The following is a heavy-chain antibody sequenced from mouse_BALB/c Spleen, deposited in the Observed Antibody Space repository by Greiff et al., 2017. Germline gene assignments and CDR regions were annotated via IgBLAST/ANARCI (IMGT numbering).Heavy chain of an antibody. V-gene: IGHV5-15*02. CDR3: ARERNGYYFDY. Sequence: EVQLVESGGGLVQPGGSRKLSCAASGFTFSDYGMAWVRQAPGKGPEWVAFISNWAYSIYYADTVTGRFTISRENAKNTLYLEMSSLRSEDTAMYSCARERNGYYFDYWGQGTTLTVSS. CDR2: ISNWAYSI. CDR1: GFTFSDYG. D-gene: IGHD1-1*01. J-gene: IGHJ2*01.